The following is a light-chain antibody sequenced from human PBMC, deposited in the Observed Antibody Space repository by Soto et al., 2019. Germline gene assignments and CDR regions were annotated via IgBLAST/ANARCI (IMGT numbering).Light chain of an antibody. V-gene: IGKV3-20*01. CDR2: GAS. CDR1: QRASSRY. CDR3: QRYGSAPPFT. J-gene: IGKJ2*01. Sequence: EIVLTQSPGTLSLSPGERATLSCRASQRASSRYLAWYQQKPGPAPRLLIYGASSRATGISDRFSGSASGTDFTVTISRLEPEDFVVYFCQRYGSAPPFTFGQGTKVQI.